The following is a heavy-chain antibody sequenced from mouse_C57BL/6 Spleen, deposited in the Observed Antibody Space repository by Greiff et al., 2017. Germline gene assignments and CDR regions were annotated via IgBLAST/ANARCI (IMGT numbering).Heavy chain of an antibody. CDR1: GFTFSDYG. CDR2: ISSGSSTI. V-gene: IGHV5-17*01. Sequence: EVKLMESGGGLVKPGGSLKLSCAASGFTFSDYGMHWVRQAPEKGLEWVAYISSGSSTIYYADTVKGRFTISRDNAKNTLFLQMTSLRSEDTAMYYCARLEGLPQFAYWGQGTLVTVSA. J-gene: IGHJ3*01. D-gene: IGHD5-1*01. CDR3: ARLEGLPQFAY.